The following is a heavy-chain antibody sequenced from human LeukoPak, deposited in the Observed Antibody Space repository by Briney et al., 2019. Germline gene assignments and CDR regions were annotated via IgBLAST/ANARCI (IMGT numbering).Heavy chain of an antibody. CDR3: ARGRVGATFGHFDY. D-gene: IGHD1-26*01. Sequence: SETLSLTCVVSGGSLSTHLWSWIRQSPGRGLEWIGYISDSGSTNYNPSLKSRVTISVDTSKNQFSLKLSSVTAADAAVYYCARGRVGATFGHFDYWGQGTLVTVSS. CDR2: ISDSGST. CDR1: GGSLSTHL. J-gene: IGHJ4*02. V-gene: IGHV4-59*11.